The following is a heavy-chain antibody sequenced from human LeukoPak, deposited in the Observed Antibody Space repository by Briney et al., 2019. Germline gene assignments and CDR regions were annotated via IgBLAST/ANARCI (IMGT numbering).Heavy chain of an antibody. J-gene: IGHJ4*01. V-gene: IGHV3-7*01. CDR3: ARDGTAPGLYFDL. CDR1: GFTFTSYW. CDR2: IRQDGGEK. D-gene: IGHD6-13*01. Sequence: GGSLRLSCAVSGFTFTSYWMNWVRQAPGKGLEWVASIRQDGGEKSYVDSVKGRFTISRDNTKNSLYLQMSSLRAEDTAVYYCARDGTAPGLYFDLWGQGTLVTVSS.